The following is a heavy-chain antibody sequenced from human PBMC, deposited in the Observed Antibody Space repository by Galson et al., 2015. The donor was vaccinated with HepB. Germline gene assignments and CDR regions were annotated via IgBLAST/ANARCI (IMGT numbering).Heavy chain of an antibody. D-gene: IGHD3-3*01. CDR3: ARDQYDFWGSDY. J-gene: IGHJ4*02. Sequence: SLRLSCAASGFTFSDYYMSWIRQAPGKGLEWVPYISSSGSTIYYADSVKGRFTISRDNAKNSLYLQMNSLRAEDTAVYYCARDQYDFWGSDYWGQGTLVTVSS. CDR2: ISSSGSTI. CDR1: GFTFSDYY. V-gene: IGHV3-11*01.